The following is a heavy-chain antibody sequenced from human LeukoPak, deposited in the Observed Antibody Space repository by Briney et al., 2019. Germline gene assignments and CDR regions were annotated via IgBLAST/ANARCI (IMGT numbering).Heavy chain of an antibody. J-gene: IGHJ4*02. Sequence: PSETLSLTCTVSGGSISYYYWSWIRQPPGKGLEWIGFIYHSGSTNYNPSLKSRVTISVDTSKNQFSLKLSSVTAADTAVYYCAREHQSSIAALAFDYWGQGTLITVSS. CDR1: GGSISYYY. D-gene: IGHD6-6*01. V-gene: IGHV4-59*12. CDR2: IYHSGST. CDR3: AREHQSSIAALAFDY.